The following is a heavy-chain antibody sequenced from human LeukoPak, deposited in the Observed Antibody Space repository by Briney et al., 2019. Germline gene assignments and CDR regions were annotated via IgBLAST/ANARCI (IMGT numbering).Heavy chain of an antibody. CDR3: ARAGFGTAYNRFYYYMDV. CDR2: IYYSGST. Sequence: SETLSLTCTVSGGSISSYYWSWIRQPPGKGLEWIGYIYYSGSTNYNPSLKSRVTMSVDTSRSQFSVNLNSVTAADTAVYYCARAGFGTAYNRFYYYMDVWGKGTTVTVSS. CDR1: GGSISSYY. V-gene: IGHV4-59*08. D-gene: IGHD3-16*01. J-gene: IGHJ6*03.